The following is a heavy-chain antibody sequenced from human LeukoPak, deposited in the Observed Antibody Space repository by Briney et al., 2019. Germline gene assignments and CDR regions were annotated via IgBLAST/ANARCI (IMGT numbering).Heavy chain of an antibody. D-gene: IGHD1-26*01. CDR3: ARSVGATTDWFDP. CDR2: IWYDGSNK. CDR1: GFTFSSYA. V-gene: IGHV3-33*08. Sequence: GGSLRLSCVASGFTFSSYAMSWVRQAPGKGLEWVAVIWYDGSNKYYGDSVRGRFTISRDNSKNMLYLEMNSLRGEDTAVYYCARSVGATTDWFDPWGQGTQVIVSS. J-gene: IGHJ5*02.